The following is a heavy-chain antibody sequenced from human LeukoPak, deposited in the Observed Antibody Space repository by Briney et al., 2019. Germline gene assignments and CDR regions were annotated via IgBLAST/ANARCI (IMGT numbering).Heavy chain of an antibody. Sequence: GGSLRLSCAASGFTFSSYWMSWVRQAPGKGLEWVANIKQDGSEKYYVDSVKGRFSISRDNAKNSLYLQMNSLRAEDTAVYYCAKDFKKGGLLWFGELDAFDIWGQGTMVTVSS. CDR3: AKDFKKGGLLWFGELDAFDI. D-gene: IGHD3-10*01. CDR2: IKQDGSEK. CDR1: GFTFSSYW. V-gene: IGHV3-7*03. J-gene: IGHJ3*02.